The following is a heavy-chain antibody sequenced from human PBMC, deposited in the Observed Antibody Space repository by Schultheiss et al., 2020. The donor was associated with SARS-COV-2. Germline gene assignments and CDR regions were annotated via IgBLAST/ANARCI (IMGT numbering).Heavy chain of an antibody. Sequence: GESLKISCKGSGYSFTSYWIGWVRQMPGKGLEWMGIIYPGDSETRYSPSFQGQVTISADKSISTAFLQWSSLKASDSAIYYCARHGSPGGTTGGWFDPWGQGTLVTVSS. CDR1: GYSFTSYW. V-gene: IGHV5-51*01. CDR3: ARHGSPGGTTGGWFDP. D-gene: IGHD1-26*01. J-gene: IGHJ5*02. CDR2: IYPGDSET.